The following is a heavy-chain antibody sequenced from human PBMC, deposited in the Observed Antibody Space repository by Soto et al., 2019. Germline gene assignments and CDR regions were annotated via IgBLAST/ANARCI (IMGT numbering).Heavy chain of an antibody. D-gene: IGHD6-19*01. CDR1: GFTFSSYG. CDR3: ARDGLVGAGRNFDY. CDR2: LWSDGSNK. V-gene: IGHV3-33*01. Sequence: QVRLVESGGGVVQPGRSLRLSCAASGFTFSSYGMHWVRQAPGKGLEWVAGLWSDGSNKNYADSVKGRFTIARDNSKNTLYLQMNSLRAEETAIYYCARDGLVGAGRNFDYWGQGTLVTVSS. J-gene: IGHJ4*02.